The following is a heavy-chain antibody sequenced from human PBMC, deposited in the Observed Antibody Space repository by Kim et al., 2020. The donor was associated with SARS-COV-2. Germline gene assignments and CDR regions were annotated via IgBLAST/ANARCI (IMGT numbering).Heavy chain of an antibody. D-gene: IGHD1-20*01. V-gene: IGHV3-49*04. J-gene: IGHJ2*01. Sequence: GGSLRLSCTASGFTFDDYSMSWVRQAPGKGLEWLGLIRRKAYGETTEYAPSVKARFTISKDDSKSIAYLQMNSLQTEDTALYYCCRETAATGRYPDLWGRGTLVTVSS. CDR2: IRRKAYGETT. CDR3: CRETAATGRYPDL. CDR1: GFTFDDYS.